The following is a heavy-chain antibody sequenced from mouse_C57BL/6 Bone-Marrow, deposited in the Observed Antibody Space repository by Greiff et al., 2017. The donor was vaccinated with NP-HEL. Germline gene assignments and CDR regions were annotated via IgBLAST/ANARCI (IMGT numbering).Heavy chain of an antibody. CDR3: ARDEGPAWFAY. J-gene: IGHJ3*01. Sequence: EVKLVESEGGLVQPGSSMKLSCTASGFTFSDYYMAWVRQVPEKGLEWVANINYDGSSTYYLDSLKSRFIISRDNAKNILYLQMSSLKSEDTATYYCARDEGPAWFAYWGQGTLVTVSA. CDR1: GFTFSDYY. CDR2: INYDGSST. V-gene: IGHV5-16*01.